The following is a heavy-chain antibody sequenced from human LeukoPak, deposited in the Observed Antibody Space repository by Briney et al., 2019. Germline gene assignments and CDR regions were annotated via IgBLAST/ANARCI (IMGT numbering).Heavy chain of an antibody. D-gene: IGHD2-2*01. CDR2: IIPIFGTA. V-gene: IGHV1-69*05. Sequence: ASVKVSCKASGGTFSSYAISWVRQAPGRGLEWMGGIIPIFGTANYAQKFQGRVTITTDESTSTAYMELSSLRSEDTAVYYCATTTCTSCYGLFDYWGQGTLVTVSS. CDR3: ATTTCTSCYGLFDY. CDR1: GGTFSSYA. J-gene: IGHJ4*02.